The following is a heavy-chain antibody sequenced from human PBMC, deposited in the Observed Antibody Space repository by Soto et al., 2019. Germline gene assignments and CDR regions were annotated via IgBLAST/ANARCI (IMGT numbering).Heavy chain of an antibody. J-gene: IGHJ6*02. CDR2: ISSNGGST. Sequence: EVQLVESGGGLVQPGGSLRLSCSASGFTFSSYAMHWVRQAPGKGLEYVSAISSNGGSTYYADSVKGRFTISRDNSKNTLYLQMSSLRAEDTAVYYCVKEDTAMEHTTYYYYYGIDVWGQGTTVTVSS. CDR1: GFTFSSYA. CDR3: VKEDTAMEHTTYYYYYGIDV. D-gene: IGHD5-18*01. V-gene: IGHV3-64D*06.